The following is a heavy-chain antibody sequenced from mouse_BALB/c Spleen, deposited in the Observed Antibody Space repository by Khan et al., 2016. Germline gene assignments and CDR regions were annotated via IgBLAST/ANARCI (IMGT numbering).Heavy chain of an antibody. Sequence: QCQLVQSGPELKKPGETVKISCKASGYTFTNYGMNWVKQAPGKGLKWMGWINTYTGEPTYADDFKGRFAFSLETSASTAYLQINNLKNEDMATYFCARSEVYFDYWGQGTTLTVSS. CDR3: ARSEVYFDY. J-gene: IGHJ2*01. V-gene: IGHV9-1*02. CDR2: INTYTGEP. CDR1: GYTFTNYG.